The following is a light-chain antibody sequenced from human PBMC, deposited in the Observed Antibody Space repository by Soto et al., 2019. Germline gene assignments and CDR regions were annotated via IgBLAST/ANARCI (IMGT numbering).Light chain of an antibody. V-gene: IGKV3-11*01. CDR1: QSVSDY. Sequence: IVLTQSPAILSLSPGESASLSCRASQSVSDYLAWYQQKPGQAPRLFIYDVSKRATGIPARFSGSGSGTEFTLTISSLQPEDFEVYFCQQRYDWPWTFGLGTKVDIK. J-gene: IGKJ1*01. CDR3: QQRYDWPWT. CDR2: DVS.